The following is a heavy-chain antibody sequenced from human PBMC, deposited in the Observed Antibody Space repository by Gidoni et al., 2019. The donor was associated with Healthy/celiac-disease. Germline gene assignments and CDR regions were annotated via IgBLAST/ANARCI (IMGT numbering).Heavy chain of an antibody. D-gene: IGHD4-17*01. V-gene: IGHV5-51*01. Sequence: EVQLVQSGAEVKTPGASLKISCKGAGYSFTSYWHGWVRQMPGKGLEWMGIIYPGASDTGNSPSFQGQVTTSANKSIRTAYLQWSSLKAADTAMYYCARHGDGDYVGGGVDYWGQGTLVTVSS. CDR1: GYSFTSYW. CDR2: IYPGASDT. J-gene: IGHJ4*02. CDR3: ARHGDGDYVGGGVDY.